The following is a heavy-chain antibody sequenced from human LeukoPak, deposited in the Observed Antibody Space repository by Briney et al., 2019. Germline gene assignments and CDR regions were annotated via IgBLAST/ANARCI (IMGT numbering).Heavy chain of an antibody. J-gene: IGHJ4*02. Sequence: SETLSLTCTVSGDSMTLYYWSWIRQPPGKGLEWIGNIYYSGSTNYNPSLKSRVTISVDTSKNQFSLKLSSVTAADTAVYYCARRGYSSGWYYFDYWGQGTLVTVSS. CDR1: GDSMTLYY. V-gene: IGHV4-59*08. CDR3: ARRGYSSGWYYFDY. D-gene: IGHD6-19*01. CDR2: IYYSGST.